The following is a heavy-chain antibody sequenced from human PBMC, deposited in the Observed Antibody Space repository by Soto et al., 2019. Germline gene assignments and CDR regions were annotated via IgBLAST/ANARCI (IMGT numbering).Heavy chain of an antibody. CDR2: IRSKAYGGTT. D-gene: IGHD2-15*01. V-gene: IGHV3-49*04. J-gene: IGHJ6*02. CDR3: TRDLWDEWGVVAATPPYYCYGMDV. CDR1: GFTFGDYA. Sequence: PGGSLRLSCTASGFTFGDYAMSWVRQAPGKGLEWVGFIRSKAYGGTTEYAASVKGRFTISRDDSESIAYLQMNSLKTEDTAVYYCTRDLWDEWGVVAATPPYYCYGMDVWGQGTTVTVSS.